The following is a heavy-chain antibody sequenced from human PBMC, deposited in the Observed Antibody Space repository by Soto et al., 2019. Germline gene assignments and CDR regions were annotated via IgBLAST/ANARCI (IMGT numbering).Heavy chain of an antibody. CDR3: ARVHQRDYDSSGYYRNFDY. D-gene: IGHD3-22*01. CDR1: GGSISSSNW. V-gene: IGHV4-4*02. CDR2: IYHSGST. Sequence: NPSETLSLTCAVSGGSISSSNWWSWVRQPPGKGLEWIGEIYHSGSTNYNPSLKSRVTISVDKSKNQFSLKLSSVTAADTAVYYCARVHQRDYDSSGYYRNFDYWGQGTLVTVSS. J-gene: IGHJ4*02.